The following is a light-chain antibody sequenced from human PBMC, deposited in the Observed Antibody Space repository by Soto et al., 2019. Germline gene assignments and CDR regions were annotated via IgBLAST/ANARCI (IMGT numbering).Light chain of an antibody. CDR1: QGITNY. J-gene: IGKJ3*01. CDR2: AAS. CDR3: QKHNGAPFT. Sequence: DIQMTQSPSSLSASIGDSVTITCRASQGITNYLAWYQQKPGKVPKLLIYAASTLQSGVPSRFSGSGSGTDFTLTISSLQPEDVATYYCQKHNGAPFTFGPGTKVHIK. V-gene: IGKV1-27*01.